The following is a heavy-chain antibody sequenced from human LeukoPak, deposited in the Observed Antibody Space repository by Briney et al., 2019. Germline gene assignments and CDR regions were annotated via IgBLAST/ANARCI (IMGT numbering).Heavy chain of an antibody. Sequence: PSETLSLTCTVSGDSISRSTYYWSWIRQPPGKGLEWIGEINHSGSTNYNPSLKSRVTISVDTSKNQFSLKLSSVTAADTAVYYCASTVSAFSSPHFGYWGQGTLVTVSS. V-gene: IGHV4-39*07. D-gene: IGHD3-3*01. CDR2: INHSGST. J-gene: IGHJ4*02. CDR3: ASTVSAFSSPHFGY. CDR1: GDSISRSTYY.